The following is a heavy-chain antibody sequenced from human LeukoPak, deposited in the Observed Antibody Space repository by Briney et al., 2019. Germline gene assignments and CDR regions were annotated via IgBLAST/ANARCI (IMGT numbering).Heavy chain of an antibody. CDR2: ISGYNGNT. D-gene: IGHD3-10*01. V-gene: IGHV1-18*01. CDR3: AKDYSGSGSVHFEH. J-gene: IGHJ4*02. Sequence: ASVNVSCKASGYTFGSYGVTWVRQAPGQGLEWMGWISGYNGNTNLAQKFQGRVSLTTDTSATTAYMEQRSLTSDDTAVYYCAKDYSGSGSVHFEHWGQGTLVTVPS. CDR1: GYTFGSYG.